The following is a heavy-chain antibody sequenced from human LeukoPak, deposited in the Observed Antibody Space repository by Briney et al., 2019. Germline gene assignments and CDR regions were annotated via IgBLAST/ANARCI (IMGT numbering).Heavy chain of an antibody. CDR3: ARGLAVGATTDYFDY. J-gene: IGHJ4*02. CDR1: GGSFSGYY. D-gene: IGHD1-26*01. Sequence: SETLSLTCAVYGGSFSGYYWSWIRQPPGKGLEWIGEINHSGSTNYNPSLKSRVTISVDTSKNQFSLKLSSVTAADTAVYYCARGLAVGATTDYFDYWDQGTLVTVSS. CDR2: INHSGST. V-gene: IGHV4-34*01.